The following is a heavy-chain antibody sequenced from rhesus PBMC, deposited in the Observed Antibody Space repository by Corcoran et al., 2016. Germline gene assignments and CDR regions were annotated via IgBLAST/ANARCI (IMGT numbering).Heavy chain of an antibody. D-gene: IGHD6-37*01. V-gene: IGHV4-81*01. CDR1: GGSISGYY. Sequence: QVQLQESGPGLVKPSETLSLTCTVSGGSISGYYWSWIRQPPGKGLEWIGNIDGNIAGTNYNASLKSVVAISKETSKNQFSLKLSSVTAADTAVYYCARVGPPYSGGCLDYWGQGVLVTVSS. CDR3: ARVGPPYSGGCLDY. J-gene: IGHJ4*01. CDR2: IDGNIAGT.